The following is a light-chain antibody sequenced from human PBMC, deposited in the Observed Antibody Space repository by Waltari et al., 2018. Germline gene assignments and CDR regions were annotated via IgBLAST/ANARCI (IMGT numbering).Light chain of an antibody. CDR3: QQSYSSQRT. CDR1: RTVTSH. J-gene: IGKJ4*01. V-gene: IGKV1-39*01. Sequence: IQMTQSPASLSASVGDRLTVTCRASRTVTSHLHWYQQKSGKAPKLLIYAVSTLEPGVPSRFSGSGSGTDFNLTISSLQPEDFATYDCQQSYSSQRTFGGGTKVE. CDR2: AVS.